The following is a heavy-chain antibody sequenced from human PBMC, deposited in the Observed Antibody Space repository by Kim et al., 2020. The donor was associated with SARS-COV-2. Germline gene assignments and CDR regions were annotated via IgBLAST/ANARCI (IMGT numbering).Heavy chain of an antibody. CDR1: GFTFGIYA. Sequence: GGSLRLSCAASGFTFGIYAIHWVRQAPGKGLEWVAVISYDGSNSYYADSVMGRFATSRDNPKYTSVLQMNSLRVEDTAVYYCARGNEIGYYYYGMDFWGQGATGFVSS. J-gene: IGHJ6*02. CDR2: ISYDGSNS. V-gene: IGHV3-30*09. CDR3: ARGNEIGYYYYGMDF. D-gene: IGHD2-21*01.